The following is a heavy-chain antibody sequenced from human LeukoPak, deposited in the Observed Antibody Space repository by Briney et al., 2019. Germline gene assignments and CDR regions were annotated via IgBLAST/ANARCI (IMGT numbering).Heavy chain of an antibody. CDR1: GGSVSSANYY. V-gene: IGHV4-61*01. D-gene: IGHD1-26*01. Sequence: SETLSLTCTVSGGSVSSANYYWSWIREPPGKGLEWIGYIHYSGSTHNNPSLKSRVTISVDTSKNQFSLKLSSVTTADTAVYYCARVYAGAYWYIDLWGRGTLVTVS. CDR3: ARVYAGAYWYIDL. J-gene: IGHJ2*01. CDR2: IHYSGST.